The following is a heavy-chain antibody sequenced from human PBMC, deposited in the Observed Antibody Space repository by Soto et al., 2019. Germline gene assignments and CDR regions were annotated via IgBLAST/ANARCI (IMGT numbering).Heavy chain of an antibody. CDR1: GFTLSSYG. Sequence: GGPLRLACASFGFTLSSYGMHLVRPAPGKGLEWVAVISYDGSNKYYADSVKGRFTISRDNSKNTLYLQMNSLRAEDTAVYYCAKGAVGATKGFIDYWGQGKLVTVSS. D-gene: IGHD1-26*01. CDR3: AKGAVGATKGFIDY. V-gene: IGHV3-30*18. J-gene: IGHJ4*02. CDR2: ISYDGSNK.